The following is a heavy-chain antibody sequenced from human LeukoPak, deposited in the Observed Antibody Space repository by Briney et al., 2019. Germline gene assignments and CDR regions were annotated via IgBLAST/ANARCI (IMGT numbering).Heavy chain of an antibody. CDR2: IIPIFGTA. CDR1: GGTFSSYA. D-gene: IGHD2-15*01. V-gene: IGHV1-69*05. CDR3: ARELHNWFDP. J-gene: IGHJ5*02. Sequence: GASVKVSCKASGGTFSSYAISWVRQAPGQGLEWMGGIIPIFGTANYAQKFQGRDTITRDESTSTAYMELSSLRSEDTAVYYCARELHNWFDPWGQGTLVTVSS.